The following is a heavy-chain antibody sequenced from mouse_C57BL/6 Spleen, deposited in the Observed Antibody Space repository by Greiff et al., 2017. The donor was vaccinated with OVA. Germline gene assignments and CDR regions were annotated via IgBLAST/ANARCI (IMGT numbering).Heavy chain of an antibody. V-gene: IGHV1-53*01. D-gene: IGHD2-1*01. CDR2: INPSNGGT. Sequence: VQLQQPGPELVKPGASVKLSCKASGYTFTSYWMHWVKQRPGQGLEWIGNINPSNGGTNYNEKFKSKATLTVDKSSSTAYMQLSSLTSEDSAVYYCARGGNYRVYFDYWGQGTTLTVSS. J-gene: IGHJ2*01. CDR1: GYTFTSYW. CDR3: ARGGNYRVYFDY.